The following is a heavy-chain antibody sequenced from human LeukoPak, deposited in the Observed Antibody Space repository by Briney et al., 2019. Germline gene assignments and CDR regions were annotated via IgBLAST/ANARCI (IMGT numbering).Heavy chain of an antibody. J-gene: IGHJ4*02. CDR3: ARDRYYYDSSGYPLDY. Sequence: SETLSLTCTVSGGSISSYYWSWIRQPAGKGLEWIGRIYTSGSTNYNPSLKSRVTMSVDTSKNQFSLKLSSVTAADTAVYYCARDRYYYDSSGYPLDYWGQGTLVTVSS. CDR1: GGSISSYY. D-gene: IGHD3-22*01. V-gene: IGHV4-4*07. CDR2: IYTSGST.